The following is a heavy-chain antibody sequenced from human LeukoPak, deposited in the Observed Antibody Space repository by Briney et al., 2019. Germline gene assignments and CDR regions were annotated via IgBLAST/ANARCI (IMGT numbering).Heavy chain of an antibody. V-gene: IGHV1-69*06. J-gene: IGHJ3*02. CDR2: IIPIFGTA. CDR3: ASSSAVALPDAFDI. D-gene: IGHD6-19*01. Sequence: GASVKVSCKASGGTFSSYAISWVRQAPGQGLEWMGGIIPIFGTANYAQRFQGRVTITADKSTSTAYMELSRLRSDDTAVYYCASSSAVALPDAFDIWGQGTMVTVSS. CDR1: GGTFSSYA.